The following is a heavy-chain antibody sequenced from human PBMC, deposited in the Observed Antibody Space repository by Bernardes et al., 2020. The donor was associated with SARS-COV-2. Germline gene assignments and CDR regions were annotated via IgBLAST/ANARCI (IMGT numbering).Heavy chain of an antibody. J-gene: IGHJ6*02. CDR1: GFAFSTYS. V-gene: IGHV3-9*01. CDR3: AKSDHPFYCYAMDV. D-gene: IGHD2-15*01. CDR2: ISWNSVGI. Sequence: GGSLRLSCVASGFAFSTYSMNWVRQAPGKGLEWVSGISWNSVGIAYADSVKGRFTISRDNAKNSVYLQMNNLSAEDTAFYYCAKSDHPFYCYAMDVWGQGTT.